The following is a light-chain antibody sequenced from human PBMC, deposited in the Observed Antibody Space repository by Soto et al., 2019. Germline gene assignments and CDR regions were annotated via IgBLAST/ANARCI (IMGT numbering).Light chain of an antibody. CDR1: QSMSDS. Sequence: DIHLTQSPSSLSACVGDRVTITCRASQSMSDSLNWYQQKAGQAPKLLIYSASNLESGVPSRFSGGGSGTDFTLTISSLQPEDFGTYFCQQSYSNSYTFGQGTTLEIK. CDR3: QQSYSNSYT. CDR2: SAS. V-gene: IGKV1-39*01. J-gene: IGKJ2*01.